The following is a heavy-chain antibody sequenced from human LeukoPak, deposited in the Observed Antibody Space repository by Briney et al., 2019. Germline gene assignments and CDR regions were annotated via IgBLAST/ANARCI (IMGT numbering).Heavy chain of an antibody. CDR2: INPNSGGT. CDR3: ARDRGNAFDP. V-gene: IGHV1-2*06. CDR1: GYTFTSYG. Sequence: ASVKVSCKASGYTFTSYGISWVRQAPGQGLEWMGRINPNSGGTNYAQKFQGRVTMTRDTSISTAYMELSRLRSDDTAVYYCARDRGNAFDPWGQGTLVTVSS. J-gene: IGHJ5*02. D-gene: IGHD6-25*01.